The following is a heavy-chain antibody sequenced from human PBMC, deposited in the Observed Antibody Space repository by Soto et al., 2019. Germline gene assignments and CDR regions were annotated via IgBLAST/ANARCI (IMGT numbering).Heavy chain of an antibody. CDR1: GGSFSGYC. J-gene: IGHJ4*02. D-gene: IGHD6-19*01. Sequence: QVQLQQWGAGLLKPSETLSLTCAVYGGSFSGYCWTWIRQTPGKGLEWIGEISHSGSTKYNPSRELRVXXSXDXXNNRSALKPSSVTAADTAAYNLATRPLPYRSGWFSWGEGDLMTV. V-gene: IGHV4-34*01. CDR3: ATRPLPYRSGWFS. CDR2: ISHSGST.